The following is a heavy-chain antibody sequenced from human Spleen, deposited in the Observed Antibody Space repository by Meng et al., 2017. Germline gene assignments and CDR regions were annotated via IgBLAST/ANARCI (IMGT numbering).Heavy chain of an antibody. CDR2: IYHGGDT. J-gene: IGHJ4*02. Sequence: QVQLTEWGPGLVKPSGTLSLTCVVSGGSSSRIDWWSWVRQPPGKGLEWIGEIYHGGDTNYNPSLKSRVTIAIDRSKNQFSLKLSSVTAADTAVYYCASWIYSCGWQWGQGTLVTASS. V-gene: IGHV4/OR15-8*02. D-gene: IGHD6-19*01. CDR3: ASWIYSCGWQ. CDR1: GGSSSRIDW.